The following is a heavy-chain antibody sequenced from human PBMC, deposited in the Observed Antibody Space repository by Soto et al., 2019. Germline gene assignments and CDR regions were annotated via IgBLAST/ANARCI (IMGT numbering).Heavy chain of an antibody. V-gene: IGHV3-33*01. CDR2: IWYDGNNK. D-gene: IGHD2-21*01. Sequence: QVQLVESGGGVVQPGGSLRLSCAASGFTFSNYGMHWVRQAPGKGLEWVAVIWYDGNNKYYADSVKSRFTISRDNSNNTLYVQMTSLRAEDTAVYYCARGLHSLFDYWGQGTLVTVSS. CDR3: ARGLHSLFDY. CDR1: GFTFSNYG. J-gene: IGHJ4*02.